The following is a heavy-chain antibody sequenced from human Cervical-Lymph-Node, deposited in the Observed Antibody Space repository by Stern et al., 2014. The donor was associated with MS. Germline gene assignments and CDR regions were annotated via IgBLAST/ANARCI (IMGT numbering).Heavy chain of an antibody. Sequence: QVQLVESGPGLEKPSGTLSLTCAVSGCSISSSNWWRWVRQPPGRGLGRIGEIYHSGSTNYNPSLKSRVTIAVDKSKNQFSLKLSSVTAADTAVYYCARGAYSSGWHAEYFQHWGQGTLVTVSS. CDR2: IYHSGST. V-gene: IGHV4-4*02. D-gene: IGHD6-19*01. J-gene: IGHJ1*01. CDR3: ARGAYSSGWHAEYFQH. CDR1: GCSISSSNW.